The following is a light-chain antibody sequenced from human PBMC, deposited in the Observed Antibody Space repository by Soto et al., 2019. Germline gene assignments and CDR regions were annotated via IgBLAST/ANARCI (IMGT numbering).Light chain of an antibody. Sequence: QSVLTQPASVSGSPGQSITISCTGTSSDVGSYNLVSWYQQHPGKAPKLMIYEGSKRPSGVPGRFSGSKSGNTASLTVSGLQADDEANYYCSSYSRSNNYVVFGGGTKVTVL. CDR1: SSDVGSYNL. J-gene: IGLJ2*01. V-gene: IGLV2-14*02. CDR2: EGS. CDR3: SSYSRSNNYVV.